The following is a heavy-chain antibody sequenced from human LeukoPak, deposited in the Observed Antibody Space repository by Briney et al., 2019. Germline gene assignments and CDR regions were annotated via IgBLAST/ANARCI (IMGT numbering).Heavy chain of an antibody. CDR1: GGSFSGYY. CDR3: ARGYYDFWSGYLVWFDP. V-gene: IGHV4-34*01. J-gene: IGHJ5*02. D-gene: IGHD3-3*01. Sequence: SETLSLTCAVYGGSFSGYYWSWLRQPPGKGLEWIGEINHSGSTNYNPSLKSRVTISVDTSKNQFSLELSSLAAADTAVYYCARGYYDFWSGYLVWFDPWGQGTLVTVSS. CDR2: INHSGST.